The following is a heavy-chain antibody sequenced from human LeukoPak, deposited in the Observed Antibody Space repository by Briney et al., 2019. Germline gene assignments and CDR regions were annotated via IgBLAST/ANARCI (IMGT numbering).Heavy chain of an antibody. V-gene: IGHV4-4*07. J-gene: IGHJ6*02. CDR1: GGSISSYY. Sequence: SETLSLTCTVSGGSISSYYWSWIRQPAGKGLEWIGRIYTSGSTNYNPSLKGRVTMSVDTSKNQFSLKLSSVTAADTAVYYCARVRKSYYYYGMDVWGQGTTVTVSS. CDR3: ARVRKSYYYYGMDV. CDR2: IYTSGST. D-gene: IGHD4-17*01.